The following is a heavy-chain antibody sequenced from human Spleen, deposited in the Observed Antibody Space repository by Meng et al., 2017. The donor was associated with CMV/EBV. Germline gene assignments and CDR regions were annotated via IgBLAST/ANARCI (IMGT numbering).Heavy chain of an antibody. J-gene: IGHJ5*02. CDR2: IYYSGST. Sequence: GSLRLSCTVSGGSISSSSYYWGWIRQPPGKGLEWIGSIYYSGSTNYNPSLKSRLTISVDTSKNQFSLRLSSVTAADTAVYYCARAHEVWFDPWGQGTLVTVSS. CDR1: GGSISSSSYY. CDR3: ARAHEVWFDP. V-gene: IGHV4-39*07.